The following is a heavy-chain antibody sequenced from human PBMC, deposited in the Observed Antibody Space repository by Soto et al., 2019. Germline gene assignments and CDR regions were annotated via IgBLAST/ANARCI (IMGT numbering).Heavy chain of an antibody. CDR3: AKDQVRFLEWLLSSGMDV. Sequence: GGSLRLSCAASGFTFSSYAMSWVRQAPGKGLEWVSAISGSGGSTYYADSVKGRFTISRDNSKNTLYLQMNSLRAEDTAVYYCAKDQVRFLEWLLSSGMDVWGQGTTVTVSS. D-gene: IGHD3-3*01. CDR2: ISGSGGST. CDR1: GFTFSSYA. V-gene: IGHV3-23*01. J-gene: IGHJ6*02.